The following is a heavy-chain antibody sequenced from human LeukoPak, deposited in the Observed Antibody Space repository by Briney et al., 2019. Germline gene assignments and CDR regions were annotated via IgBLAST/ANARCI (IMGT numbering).Heavy chain of an antibody. CDR1: GYSFTSYW. J-gene: IGHJ6*03. V-gene: IGHV5-51*01. D-gene: IGHD4-17*01. CDR3: ARHLTDYGDYDYYYYYMDV. Sequence: GESLKISCKGSGYSFTSYWIGWVRQMPGKGLEWMGIIYPGDSDTRYSPSFQGQVTISADKSISTAYLQWSSLKASDTAMYYCARHLTDYGDYDYYYYYMDVWGKGTTVTVSS. CDR2: IYPGDSDT.